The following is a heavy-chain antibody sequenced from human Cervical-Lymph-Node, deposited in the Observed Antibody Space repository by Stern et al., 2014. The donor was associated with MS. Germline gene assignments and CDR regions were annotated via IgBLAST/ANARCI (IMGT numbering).Heavy chain of an antibody. CDR3: AHRTAGPFDY. Sequence: QVTLKESGPALVKPTQTLTLTCTFSGCSLSTSGLGVGWIRQPPGEALEWLAYIYWDDQKRYSPSLKSRLTITKDTSKNQVVLTLTNVDPVDTATYYCAHRTAGPFDYWGQGTLVTVSS. J-gene: IGHJ4*02. CDR2: IYWDDQK. V-gene: IGHV2-5*02. CDR1: GCSLSTSGLG.